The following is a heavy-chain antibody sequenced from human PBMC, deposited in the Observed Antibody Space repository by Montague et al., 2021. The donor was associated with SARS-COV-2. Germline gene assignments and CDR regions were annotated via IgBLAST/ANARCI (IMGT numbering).Heavy chain of an antibody. CDR2: ISNGGRT. CDR3: ARHRRYDVVTYYPDF. J-gene: IGHJ4*02. D-gene: IGHD3-9*01. V-gene: IGHV4-39*01. Sequence: SVTLSLTCSVSGGSFDSDNFFWGWIRQPPGKRLEWIGVISNGGRTFDNPSLKSRVTISVHTSRNQLSLNVKSVTAADTAVYYCARHRRYDVVTYYPDFWGQGILVTVSS. CDR1: GGSFDSDNFF.